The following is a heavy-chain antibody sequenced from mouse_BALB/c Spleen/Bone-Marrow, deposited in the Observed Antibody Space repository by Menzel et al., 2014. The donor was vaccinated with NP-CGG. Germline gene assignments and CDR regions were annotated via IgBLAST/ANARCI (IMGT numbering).Heavy chain of an antibody. Sequence: EVMLVESGGGLVQPGGSRKLSCAASGFTFSDYGMAWVRQAPGKGPEWVAFISNLAYSIYYADTVTGRFTISRENAKNAMNLEMSRLRSEDTAMYYCERVDRYDKGAWFAYRGQGTLVTVSA. V-gene: IGHV5-15*02. CDR1: GFTFSDYG. CDR2: ISNLAYSI. J-gene: IGHJ3*01. CDR3: ERVDRYDKGAWFAY. D-gene: IGHD2-14*01.